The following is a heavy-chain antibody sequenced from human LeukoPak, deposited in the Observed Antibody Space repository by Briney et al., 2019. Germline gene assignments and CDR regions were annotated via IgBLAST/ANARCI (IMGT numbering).Heavy chain of an antibody. CDR2: ISSGGGNT. CDR1: GFTFSSYA. J-gene: IGHJ5*02. V-gene: IGHV3-23*01. CDR3: ANRISGSSS. Sequence: GGSLRLSCEASGFTFSSYAVSWIRQAPGKGLEWVSAISSGGGNTDYADSVKGRFTISRDNSKNTVFLQMNSLRAEDTGVYYCANRISGSSSWGQGTLVTVSS. D-gene: IGHD3-10*01.